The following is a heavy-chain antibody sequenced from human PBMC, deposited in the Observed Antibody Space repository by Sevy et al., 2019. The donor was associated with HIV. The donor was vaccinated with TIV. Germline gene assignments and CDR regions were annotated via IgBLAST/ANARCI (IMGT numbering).Heavy chain of an antibody. Sequence: GGSLRLSCAASGFTFSSYAMSWVRQAPGKGLEWVSAISGSGGSTYYADSVKGRFTISRDNSKNTLYLQMNSLRAEDTAVYYCAKETRGSRWFGELLLRGDYFDYWGQGTLVTVSS. J-gene: IGHJ4*02. CDR1: GFTFSSYA. CDR2: ISGSGGST. CDR3: AKETRGSRWFGELLLRGDYFDY. D-gene: IGHD3-10*01. V-gene: IGHV3-23*01.